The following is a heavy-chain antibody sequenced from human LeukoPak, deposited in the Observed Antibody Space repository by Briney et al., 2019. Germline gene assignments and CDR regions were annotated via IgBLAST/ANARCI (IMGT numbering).Heavy chain of an antibody. V-gene: IGHV3-23*01. CDR3: AKGVGIVVVPAAPFDY. D-gene: IGHD2-2*03. Sequence: GGSLRLSCAASGFTFSNYAMSWVRQAPGKGLEWVSAISGSSGPTHYADSVKGRFTISRDNSKNTLYLQMNSLRAEDTAVYYCAKGVGIVVVPAAPFDYWGQGTLVTVSS. CDR1: GFTFSNYA. CDR2: ISGSSGPT. J-gene: IGHJ4*02.